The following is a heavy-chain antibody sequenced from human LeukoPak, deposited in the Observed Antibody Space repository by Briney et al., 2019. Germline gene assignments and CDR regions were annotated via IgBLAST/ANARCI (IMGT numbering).Heavy chain of an antibody. CDR3: AKMQIMITFGGVIAPKNFDY. CDR2: INHSGST. J-gene: IGHJ4*02. D-gene: IGHD3-16*02. Sequence: SETLSLTCAVYGGSFSGYYRSWMRQPPGKGLESIGEINHSGSTNYNPTLKSRVTISVDTSKNQFSLKLSSVTAADTAVYYCAKMQIMITFGGVIAPKNFDYWGQGTLVTVSS. CDR1: GGSFSGYY. V-gene: IGHV4-34*01.